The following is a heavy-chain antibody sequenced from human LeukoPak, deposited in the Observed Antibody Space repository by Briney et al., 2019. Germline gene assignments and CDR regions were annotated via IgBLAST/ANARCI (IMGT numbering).Heavy chain of an antibody. CDR2: INHSGST. CDR1: GGSFSGYY. Sequence: PSETLSLTCAVYGGSFSGYYWSWIRQPPGKGLEWIGEINHSGSTNYNPSLKSRVTISVDTSKNQFSLKLSSVPAADTAVYYCARDYYDSSGYYPDGYYYGMDVWGQGTTVTVSS. J-gene: IGHJ6*02. D-gene: IGHD3-22*01. CDR3: ARDYYDSSGYYPDGYYYGMDV. V-gene: IGHV4-34*01.